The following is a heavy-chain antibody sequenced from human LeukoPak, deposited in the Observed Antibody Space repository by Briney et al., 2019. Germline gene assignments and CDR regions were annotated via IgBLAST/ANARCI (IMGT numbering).Heavy chain of an antibody. Sequence: SETLSLTCTVSGYSISSGYYWGWIRQPPGKGLEWIGSIYHSGSTYYNPSLKSRVTISVDTSKNQLSLKLSSVTAADTAVYYCARNYYDSSGYDYWGQGTLVTVSS. J-gene: IGHJ4*02. D-gene: IGHD3-22*01. V-gene: IGHV4-38-2*02. CDR3: ARNYYDSSGYDY. CDR1: GYSISSGYY. CDR2: IYHSGST.